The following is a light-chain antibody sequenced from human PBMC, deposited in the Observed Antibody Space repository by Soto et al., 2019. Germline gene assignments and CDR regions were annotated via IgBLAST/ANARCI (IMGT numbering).Light chain of an antibody. V-gene: IGKV3-11*01. CDR1: QTVSSS. Sequence: EIVLTPSPATLSLSPGARSPLSCMAIQTVSSSLAWYQHKPGQAPRLLIYEASNRATGIPARFSGSGSGTEFTLTISSLQSEDFALYYCQQYRNWPPTSGHGTKVDIK. CDR2: EAS. J-gene: IGKJ1*01. CDR3: QQYRNWPPT.